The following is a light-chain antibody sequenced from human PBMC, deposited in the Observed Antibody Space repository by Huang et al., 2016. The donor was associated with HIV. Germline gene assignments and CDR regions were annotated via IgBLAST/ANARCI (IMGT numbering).Light chain of an antibody. CDR3: QQYNIWPLT. CDR2: TTS. Sequence: VMTQSPVTLSVSPGERVTLSCRASQSTSNNIAWYQQKPGQAPRLLIYTTSTRATGIPARFSGSGSGTEFTLTISSLQSEDFAIYYCQQYNIWPLTFGGGTKVEIE. V-gene: IGKV3-15*01. J-gene: IGKJ4*01. CDR1: QSTSNN.